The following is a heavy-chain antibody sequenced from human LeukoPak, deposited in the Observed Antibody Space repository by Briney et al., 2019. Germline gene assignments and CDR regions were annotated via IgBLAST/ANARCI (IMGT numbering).Heavy chain of an antibody. CDR3: ARHRVVVLAAFDY. D-gene: IGHD2-2*01. J-gene: IGHJ4*02. V-gene: IGHV1-2*02. Sequence: ASVKVSCKASGYTFTAYYMHWVRQAPAQGLEWVGWIKPNSGGTNYAQKFQGRVTMNRDTSISTAYMELSRLRSDDTAVYYCARHRVVVLAAFDYWGQRTLVSVSS. CDR2: IKPNSGGT. CDR1: GYTFTAYY.